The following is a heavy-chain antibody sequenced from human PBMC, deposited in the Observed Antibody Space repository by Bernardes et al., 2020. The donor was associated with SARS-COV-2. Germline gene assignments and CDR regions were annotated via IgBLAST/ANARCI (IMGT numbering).Heavy chain of an antibody. Sequence: GGSLRLSCAASGFTVSSNYMSWVRQAPGKGLEWVSVIYSGGSTYYADSVKGRFTISRDNSKNTLYLQMNSLRAEDTAVYYCARDLVLNGDYYTGGMDVWGQGTTVTVSS. CDR2: IYSGGST. D-gene: IGHD4-17*01. CDR1: GFTVSSNY. J-gene: IGHJ6*02. CDR3: ARDLVLNGDYYTGGMDV. V-gene: IGHV3-53*01.